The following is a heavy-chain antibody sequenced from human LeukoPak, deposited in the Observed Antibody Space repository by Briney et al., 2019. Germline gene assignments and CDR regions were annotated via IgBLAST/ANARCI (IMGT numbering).Heavy chain of an antibody. CDR1: GFTFSSYF. CDR3: ARERQDTIVHSGAFDI. J-gene: IGHJ3*02. CDR2: IASDGSHT. Sequence: GGSLRLSCAASGFTFSSYFMHWVRQAPGKGLEWVAVIASDGSHTFYVESVKGRFTISRDNSKNTLYLQMNSLRAEDTAVYFCARERQDTIVHSGAFDIWGQGTIVTVSS. D-gene: IGHD3-10*01. V-gene: IGHV3-30-3*01.